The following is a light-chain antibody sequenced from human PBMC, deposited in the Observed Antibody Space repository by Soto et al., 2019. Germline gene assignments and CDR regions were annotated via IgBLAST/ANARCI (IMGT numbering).Light chain of an antibody. CDR1: SSDVGSHNL. CDR3: CSYGGSRAV. Sequence: LTQPASVSGSPGQSITISCTGTSSDVGSHNLVSWYQQHPGQAPKLMIYEVSKRPLGVSARFSASKSGNTASLTISGLQAEDEADYYCCSYGGSRAVFGGGTQLTVL. V-gene: IGLV2-23*02. CDR2: EVS. J-gene: IGLJ7*01.